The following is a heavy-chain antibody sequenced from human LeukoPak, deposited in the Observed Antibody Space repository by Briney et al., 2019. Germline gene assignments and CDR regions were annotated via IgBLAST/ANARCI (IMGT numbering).Heavy chain of an antibody. Sequence: GASVKVSCMVSGYTLSELSMHWVRQAPGKGLEWMGGFYPEEGETIYAQKFQGRVTITEDTATDTAYMEQSSLRSEDTAVYYCATDHSVFGWSYYYYYGMDVWGQGTTVTVSS. CDR2: FYPEEGET. J-gene: IGHJ6*02. V-gene: IGHV1-24*01. CDR3: ATDHSVFGWSYYYYYGMDV. CDR1: GYTLSELS. D-gene: IGHD5/OR15-5a*01.